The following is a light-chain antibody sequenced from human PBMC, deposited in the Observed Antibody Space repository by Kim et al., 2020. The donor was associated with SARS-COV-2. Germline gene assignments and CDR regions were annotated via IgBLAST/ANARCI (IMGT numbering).Light chain of an antibody. CDR2: AAE. V-gene: IGKV1-12*01. CDR3: QQANTLPYN. CDR1: KDINNW. Sequence: DIQMTQSPSSVSASLGDRVTITCRASKDINNWLAWYQHKPGKAPKLLIYAAEILRSGVPSRFSGSGSGTEFTLTISSLQAEDLATYFCQQANTLPYNFGQGTKLEIK. J-gene: IGKJ2*01.